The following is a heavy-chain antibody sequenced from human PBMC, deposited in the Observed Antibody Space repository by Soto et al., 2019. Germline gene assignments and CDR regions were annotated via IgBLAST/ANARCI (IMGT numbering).Heavy chain of an antibody. D-gene: IGHD2-15*01. CDR3: ARHAWDIVVVVGPFVY. CDR2: IYYSGST. Sequence: QLQLQESGPGLVKPSETLSLTCTVSGGSISSSSYYWGWIRQPPGKGLEWIGSIYYSGSTYYNPSLKSRVTLSVHTSKNQFTLKLSSVTAADTAVYYCARHAWDIVVVVGPFVYWGQGTLVRVSS. CDR1: GGSISSSSYY. V-gene: IGHV4-39*01. J-gene: IGHJ4*02.